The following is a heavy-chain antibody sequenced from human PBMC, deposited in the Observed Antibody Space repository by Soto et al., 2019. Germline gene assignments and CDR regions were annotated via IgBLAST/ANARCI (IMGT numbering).Heavy chain of an antibody. J-gene: IGHJ5*01. Sequence: QTLSLTCAISGDSVSTNSATWDWIRQSPSRGLEWLGRTYYRSKWDYDYAASVKGRININPDTSNNQVSLHLDSVTPDDTAVYYCARLIGNSWLDSWGQGTLVTVSS. CDR1: GDSVSTNSAT. CDR3: ARLIGNSWLDS. V-gene: IGHV6-1*01. CDR2: TYYRSKWDY. D-gene: IGHD2-8*01.